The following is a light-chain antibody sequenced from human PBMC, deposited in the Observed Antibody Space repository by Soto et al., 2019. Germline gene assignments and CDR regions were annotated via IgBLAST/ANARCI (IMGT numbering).Light chain of an antibody. CDR3: QQYADWPKT. V-gene: IGKV3-15*01. CDR1: QSVSYR. J-gene: IGKJ1*01. CDR2: AAS. Sequence: EILMTQSPYTLSVSPGERATLSCRASQSVSYRVVWYQQKSGQAPSLLIYAASTRPAGVPARFRGSGSGTEFTLTISSLQSEDFEVYFCQQYADWPKTFGQGTKVDIK.